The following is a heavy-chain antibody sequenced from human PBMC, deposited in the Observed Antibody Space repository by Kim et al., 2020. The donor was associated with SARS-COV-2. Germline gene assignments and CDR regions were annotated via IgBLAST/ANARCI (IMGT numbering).Heavy chain of an antibody. CDR2: INHSGST. D-gene: IGHD6-13*01. CDR1: GGSFSGYY. J-gene: IGHJ6*02. V-gene: IGHV4-34*01. CDR3: ARVRYRGSSWSYYYYYYGMDG. Sequence: SETLSLTCAVYGGSFSGYYWSWIRQPPGKGLEWIGEINHSGSTNYNPSLKSRVTISVDTSKNQFSLKLSSGIAADTAVYYCARVRYRGSSWSYYYYYYGMDGWGQGTTVTVSS.